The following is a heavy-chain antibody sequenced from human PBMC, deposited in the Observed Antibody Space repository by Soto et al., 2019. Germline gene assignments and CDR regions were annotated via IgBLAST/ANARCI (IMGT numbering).Heavy chain of an antibody. CDR1: GGTFSSYA. D-gene: IGHD2-2*01. V-gene: IGHV1-69*13. CDR3: ARCINDIVVVPAAMPCYYYGMDV. J-gene: IGHJ6*02. Sequence: GASVKVSCKASGGTFSSYAISWVRQAPGQGLEWMGGIIPIFGTANYAQRFQGRVTITADESTSTAYMELSSLRSEDTAVYYCARCINDIVVVPAAMPCYYYGMDVWGHGTTVTVSS. CDR2: IIPIFGTA.